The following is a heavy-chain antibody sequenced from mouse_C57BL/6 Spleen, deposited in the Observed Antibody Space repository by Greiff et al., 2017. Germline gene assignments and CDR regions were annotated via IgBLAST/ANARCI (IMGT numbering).Heavy chain of an antibody. D-gene: IGHD1-1*01. CDR1: GYTFPSYW. CDR3: ARPTYYYVSSDY. Sequence: QVHVKQPGAELVMPGASVKLSCKASGYTFPSYWMHWVKQRPGQGLEWIGELDPSDSYTNYNQKFKGKSKLTVDKSSSKAYMQHSSLTSEDSAVYYCARPTYYYVSSDYWGQGTTLTVSS. J-gene: IGHJ2*01. V-gene: IGHV1-69*01. CDR2: LDPSDSYT.